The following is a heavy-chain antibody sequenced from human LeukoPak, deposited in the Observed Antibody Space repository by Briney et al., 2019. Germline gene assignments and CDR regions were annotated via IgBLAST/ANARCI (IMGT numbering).Heavy chain of an antibody. CDR3: ARVSYRLTGYPDY. J-gene: IGHJ4*02. D-gene: IGHD3-9*01. CDR2: ISAYNGNT. CDR1: GYTFTSYG. Sequence: ASVKASCNASGYTFTSYGISWGRQAPGQGRERMGWISAYNGNTNYAQKLQGRVTMTTDTSTSTAYMELRSLRSDDTAVYYCARVSYRLTGYPDYWGQGTLVTVSS. V-gene: IGHV1-18*01.